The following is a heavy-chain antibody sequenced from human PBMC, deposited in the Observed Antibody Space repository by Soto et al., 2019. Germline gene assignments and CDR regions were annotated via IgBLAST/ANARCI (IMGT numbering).Heavy chain of an antibody. V-gene: IGHV4-61*01. J-gene: IGHJ5*02. CDR2: IYFTGST. CDR3: TRGPPRVQWFDP. Sequence: ETLSLTGTVPGGAFSSGTYYWSWILQPPGKGLEWIGHIYFTGSTNYNPSLKSRVTMSLDTSRNQFSLKLSSVTAADTAVYYCTRGPPRVQWFDPWGLGTLVTVSS. CDR1: GGAFSSGTYY.